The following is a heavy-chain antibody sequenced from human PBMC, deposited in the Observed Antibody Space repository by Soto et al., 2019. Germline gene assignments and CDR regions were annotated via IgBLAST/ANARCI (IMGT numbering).Heavy chain of an antibody. J-gene: IGHJ5*02. D-gene: IGHD3-3*01. CDR3: ARYQSAIFGVVIPTRNWFDP. Sequence: PSETLSLTCTVSGGSISSSSYYWGWIRQPPGKGLEWIGSIYYSGSTYYNPSLKSRVTISVDTSKNQFSLKLSSVTAADTAVYYCARYQSAIFGVVIPTRNWFDPWGQGTLVTVSS. CDR2: IYYSGST. CDR1: GGSISSSSYY. V-gene: IGHV4-39*07.